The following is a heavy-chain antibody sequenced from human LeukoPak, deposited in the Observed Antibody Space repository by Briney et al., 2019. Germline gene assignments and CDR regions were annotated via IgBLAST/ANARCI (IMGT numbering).Heavy chain of an antibody. CDR2: ISGSGGST. V-gene: IGHV3-23*01. CDR3: ATSGNYYLKY. Sequence: GGSLRLSCAASGFTFSSYAMSWVRQAPGKGLEWVSAISGSGGSTYYADSVKGRFTISRDNAKNALSLQMNSLRDEDTAVYYCATSGNYYLKYWGQGTLVTVSS. J-gene: IGHJ4*02. D-gene: IGHD1-26*01. CDR1: GFTFSSYA.